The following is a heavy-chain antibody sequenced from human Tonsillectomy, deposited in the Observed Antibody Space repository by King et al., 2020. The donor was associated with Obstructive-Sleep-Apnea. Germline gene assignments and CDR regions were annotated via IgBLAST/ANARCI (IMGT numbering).Heavy chain of an antibody. D-gene: IGHD2-15*01. CDR2: ISYYGSNK. V-gene: IGHV3-30*04. CDR1: GFTFSSYA. CDR3: AGGSWGYCSGGSCYGIDY. J-gene: IGHJ4*02. Sequence: VQLVESGGGVVQPGRSLRLSCAASGFTFSSYAMHWVRQAPGKGLEWVAVISYYGSNKYYADSVKGRFTISRDNSKNTRYLQMNSLRAEDTAVYYCAGGSWGYCSGGSCYGIDYWGQGTLVTVSS.